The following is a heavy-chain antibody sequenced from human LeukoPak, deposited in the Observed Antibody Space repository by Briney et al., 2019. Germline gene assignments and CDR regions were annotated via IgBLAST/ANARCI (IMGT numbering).Heavy chain of an antibody. D-gene: IGHD5-24*01. CDR1: GYTFTGYY. Sequence: ASVKVSCKASGYTFTGYYMHWVRQAPGQGLEWMGRINPNSGGTNYAQKFQGRVTMTRDTSISTAYMELRRLRSDDTAVYYCASLRDGYNFDYYYMDVWGKGTTVTVSS. CDR3: ASLRDGYNFDYYYMDV. J-gene: IGHJ6*03. V-gene: IGHV1-2*06. CDR2: INPNSGGT.